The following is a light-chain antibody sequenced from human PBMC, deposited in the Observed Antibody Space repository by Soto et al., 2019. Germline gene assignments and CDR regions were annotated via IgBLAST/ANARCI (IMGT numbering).Light chain of an antibody. CDR3: QQRSNWPSIT. CDR1: QSISTY. J-gene: IGKJ5*01. Sequence: DIQMTQSPSSLSASVGDRVTVTCRASQSISTYLNWYQQKPGKAPKLLIYATSRLQSGVPTRFSGSGPGTDFTLTIRSLEPEDFAVYYCQQRSNWPSITFGQGTRLEIK. V-gene: IGKV1-39*01. CDR2: ATS.